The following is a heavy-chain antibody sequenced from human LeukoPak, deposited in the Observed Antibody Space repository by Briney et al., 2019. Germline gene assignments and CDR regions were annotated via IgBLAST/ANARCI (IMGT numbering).Heavy chain of an antibody. V-gene: IGHV4-34*01. Sequence: SEILSLTCAVSGGSFSGYYWSWIRQPPGTGLELIGEINHSGSTNYNPSLKSRVTISVDTSKNQFSLKLSSVTAADTAVYYCARLKCLSSNVRPCRYYYYMDVWGKGTTVTVSS. D-gene: IGHD2-2*01. CDR3: ARLKCLSSNVRPCRYYYYMDV. J-gene: IGHJ6*03. CDR1: GGSFSGYY. CDR2: INHSGST.